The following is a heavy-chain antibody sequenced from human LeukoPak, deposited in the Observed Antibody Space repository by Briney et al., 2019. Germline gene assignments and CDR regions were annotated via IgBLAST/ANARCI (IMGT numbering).Heavy chain of an antibody. CDR3: ARARGYCSGSSCYDFDY. CDR2: SNPNSGGT. Sequence: GASVKVSCKVFGYTFTDYYMHWVRQAPGQGLEWMGWSNPNSGGTNYTQKFQGRVTMTRDTSISTAYMELSRLRSDDTAMYYCARARGYCSGSSCYDFDYWGQGTLVTVSS. V-gene: IGHV1-2*02. CDR1: GYTFTDYY. J-gene: IGHJ4*02. D-gene: IGHD2-15*01.